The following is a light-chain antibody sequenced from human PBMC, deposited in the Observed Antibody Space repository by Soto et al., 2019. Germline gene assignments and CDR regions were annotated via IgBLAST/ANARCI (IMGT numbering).Light chain of an antibody. CDR2: DNN. J-gene: IGLJ2*01. Sequence: QSALTQPPSMSGAPGQRVTISCTGSSSNIGAGYDVHWYQQHPGTAPKLLIFDNNNRPSGVPDRFSGSKSDTSASLAITGLQSEDEADYYCQSFDTSLSGFVVFCGGTKLTVL. CDR1: SSNIGAGYD. CDR3: QSFDTSLSGFVV. V-gene: IGLV1-40*01.